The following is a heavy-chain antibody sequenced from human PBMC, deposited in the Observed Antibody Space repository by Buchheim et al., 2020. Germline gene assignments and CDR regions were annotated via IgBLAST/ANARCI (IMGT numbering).Heavy chain of an antibody. CDR3: AREGIYSSGWRPLGY. CDR1: GFTFSSYW. V-gene: IGHV3-7*01. J-gene: IGHJ4*02. D-gene: IGHD6-19*01. CDR2: IKQDGREK. Sequence: EVQLVESGGGLVQPGGSLRLSCAASGFTFSSYWLSWVRQPPGTGLEWVANIKQDGREKYYVDSVKGRFTISRDNAKNSLYLQMNSLRAEDTAVYYCAREGIYSSGWRPLGYWGQGTL.